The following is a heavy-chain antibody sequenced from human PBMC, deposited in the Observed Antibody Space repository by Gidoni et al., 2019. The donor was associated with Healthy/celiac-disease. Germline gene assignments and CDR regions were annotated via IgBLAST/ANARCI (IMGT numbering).Heavy chain of an antibody. CDR2: IYTSGST. CDR1: GGSISSYS. D-gene: IGHD6-13*01. V-gene: IGHV4-4*07. CDR3: ARVGSRAAAAPDLIPYYYYYMDV. J-gene: IGHJ6*03. Sequence: QVQLQESGPGLVKPSETLSLTCTVSGGSISSYSWSLSRQPAGKGLEWIGRIYTSGSTNYNPSLKSRVTMSVDTSKNQFALKLSSVTAADTAVYYCARVGSRAAAAPDLIPYYYYYMDVWGKGTTVTVSS.